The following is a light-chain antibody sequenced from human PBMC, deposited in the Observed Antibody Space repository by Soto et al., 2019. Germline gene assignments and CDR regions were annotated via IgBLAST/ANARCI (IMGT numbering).Light chain of an antibody. J-gene: IGKJ1*01. CDR1: QSITRW. CDR3: QQYNSYSRT. CDR2: DAS. V-gene: IGKV1-5*01. Sequence: DLQMTQSPSTVSASVGDRVTITCRASQSITRWVAWFQQKPGKAPNLLIYDASSLETGVPSRFSGRGSGTEFSLTISSLQPDDFATYYCQQYNSYSRTFGQGTKVDIK.